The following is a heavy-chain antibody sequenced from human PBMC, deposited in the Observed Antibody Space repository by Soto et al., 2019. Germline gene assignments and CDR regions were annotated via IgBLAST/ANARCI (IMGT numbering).Heavy chain of an antibody. CDR1: CCTFTGYY. CDR3: ARDGFRLGELSV. CDR2: VNPSGGAT. D-gene: IGHD3-16*02. V-gene: IGHV1-2*02. Sequence: ASVKVSCKASCCTFTGYYLHWVRQAPGQGLEWMGCVNPSGGATDYAQNFQGRVTMTRDTSISTAYMELIRVTYDDTAVYFCARDGFRLGELSVGGQGTLVIVSS. J-gene: IGHJ4*02.